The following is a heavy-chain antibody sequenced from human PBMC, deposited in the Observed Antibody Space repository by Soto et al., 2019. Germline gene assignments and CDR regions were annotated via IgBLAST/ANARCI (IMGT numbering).Heavy chain of an antibody. V-gene: IGHV3-30*18. CDR3: AKGLGELSPESYDY. J-gene: IGHJ4*02. D-gene: IGHD3-16*02. CDR1: GFTFSSFA. CDR2: ISYDGTNQ. Sequence: QVQLVESGGGVVQPGRSLRLSCAASGFTFSSFAMHWVRQAPGKGLEWVAFISYDGTNQYHADSVKGRFTISRDNSKNTLFLQMNSLRAEDTAVYYCAKGLGELSPESYDYWGQGTLVTFSS.